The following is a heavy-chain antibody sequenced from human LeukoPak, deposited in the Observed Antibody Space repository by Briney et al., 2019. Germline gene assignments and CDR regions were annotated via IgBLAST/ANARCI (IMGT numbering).Heavy chain of an antibody. Sequence: ASVKVSCKASGYTFTSYDINWVRQATGQGLEWMGWMNPNSGNTGYAQKFQGRVTMTRNASISTAYMELSSLRSEDTAVYYCARERNRAMVRGVYYYYYYMDVWGKGTTVTISS. CDR2: MNPNSGNT. J-gene: IGHJ6*03. CDR1: GYTFTSYD. CDR3: ARERNRAMVRGVYYYYYYMDV. D-gene: IGHD3-10*01. V-gene: IGHV1-8*01.